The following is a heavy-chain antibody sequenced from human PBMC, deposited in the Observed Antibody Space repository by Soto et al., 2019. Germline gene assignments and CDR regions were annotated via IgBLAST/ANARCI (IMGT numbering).Heavy chain of an antibody. J-gene: IGHJ6*02. CDR1: GYTFTSYD. CDR2: MNPNSGNT. CDR3: ARAKVDYGGNPPYFYYGMDV. V-gene: IGHV1-8*01. Sequence: ASVKVSCKASGYTFTSYDINWVRQATGQGLEWMGWMNPNSGNTGYAQKFQGRVTMTRNTSISTAYMELSSLRSEDTAVYYCARAKVDYGGNPPYFYYGMDVWGQGTTVTVSS. D-gene: IGHD4-17*01.